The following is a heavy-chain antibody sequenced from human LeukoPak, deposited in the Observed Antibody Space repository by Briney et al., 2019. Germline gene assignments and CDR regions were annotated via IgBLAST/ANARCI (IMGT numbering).Heavy chain of an antibody. Sequence: GGSLRLSCAASGFSFRSYAVYWVRQAPGKGLEWVTVISYDGSNKYYVDFVKGRFTISRNNSKSPQYLQMNSLRAEDTAVYYCARGGGHSYGYFDDWGQGTLVTVSS. CDR2: ISYDGSNK. J-gene: IGHJ4*02. D-gene: IGHD5-18*01. CDR1: GFSFRSYA. CDR3: ARGGGHSYGYFDD. V-gene: IGHV3-30*04.